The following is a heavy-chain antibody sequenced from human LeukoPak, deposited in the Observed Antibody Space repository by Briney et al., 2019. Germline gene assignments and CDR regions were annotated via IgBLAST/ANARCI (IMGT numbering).Heavy chain of an antibody. CDR1: GGSISSYY. D-gene: IGHD2-2*01. V-gene: IGHV4-59*01. Sequence: SETLSLTCTVSGGSISSYYWSWIRQPPGKGLEWIGYIYYSGSTNYNPSLKSRVTISVDTSKNQFSLKLSSVTAADTAVYYCAGAAYCSSTSCYPLDYWGQGTLVTVSS. CDR2: IYYSGST. J-gene: IGHJ4*02. CDR3: AGAAYCSSTSCYPLDY.